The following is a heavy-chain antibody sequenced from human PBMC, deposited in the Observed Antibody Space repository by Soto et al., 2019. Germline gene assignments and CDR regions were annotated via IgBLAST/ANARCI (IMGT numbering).Heavy chain of an antibody. V-gene: IGHV4-59*01. J-gene: IGHJ4*02. CDR2: IYFSGTT. Sequence: QVQLQESGPGLVKPSETLSLTCTVSGGSMTNNYWSWIRQPPGKRLESIGYIYFSGTTNYSPSLKRRVTIEGDTSKNQFSLKLNSVTAADTAVYYCARGGWYNDYWGQGALVTVSS. CDR1: GGSMTNNY. CDR3: ARGGWYNDY. D-gene: IGHD6-19*01.